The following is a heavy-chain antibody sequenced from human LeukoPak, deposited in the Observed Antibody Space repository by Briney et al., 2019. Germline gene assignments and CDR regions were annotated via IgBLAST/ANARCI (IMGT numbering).Heavy chain of an antibody. CDR1: GYTFTSYG. CDR2: ISAYNGNT. D-gene: IGHD3-22*01. J-gene: IGHJ4*02. V-gene: IGHV1-18*01. Sequence: ASVKVSCKASGYTFTSYGISWVRQAPGQGLEWMGWISAYNGNTNYAQKLQGRVTMTTDTSTSTAYMELRSLRSDDTAVYYCARSHYYDSSGYYCPAPSNFDYWGQGTLVTVSS. CDR3: ARSHYYDSSGYYCPAPSNFDY.